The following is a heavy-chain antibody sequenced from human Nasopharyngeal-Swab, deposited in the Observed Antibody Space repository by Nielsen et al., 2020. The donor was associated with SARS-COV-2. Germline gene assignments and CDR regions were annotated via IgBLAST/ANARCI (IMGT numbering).Heavy chain of an antibody. D-gene: IGHD6-19*01. CDR1: GFSFSDYY. V-gene: IGHV3-11*04. J-gene: IGHJ4*02. CDR2: ITSGGSII. CDR3: ARVYSVAGGDDY. Sequence: GESLKISCAASGFSFSDYYMSWIRQAPGKGLECVSYITSGGSIIYTADSVKGRFTISRDNAKNSLYLLMNSLRAEDTAVYYCARVYSVAGGDDYWGQGTLVTVSS.